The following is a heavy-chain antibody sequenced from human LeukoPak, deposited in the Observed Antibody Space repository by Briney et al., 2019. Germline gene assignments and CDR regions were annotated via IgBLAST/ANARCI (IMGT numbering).Heavy chain of an antibody. Sequence: ASETLSLTCTVSGGSIRSSYYYWGWIRQPPGKGLEWIGSIYDSGSTYYNPSLKSRVTISVDTSKNQFSLKLNSVTAADTAVYYCARYDFWSGCLDVWGQGTTVTVSS. D-gene: IGHD3-3*01. CDR2: IYDSGST. V-gene: IGHV4-39*07. CDR1: GGSIRSSYYY. J-gene: IGHJ6*02. CDR3: ARYDFWSGCLDV.